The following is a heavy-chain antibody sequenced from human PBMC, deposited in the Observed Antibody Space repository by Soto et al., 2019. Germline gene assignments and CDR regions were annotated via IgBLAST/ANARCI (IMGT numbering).Heavy chain of an antibody. CDR3: AKRTTDWYNQFDS. V-gene: IGHV3-23*01. CDR2: ISGSGGST. D-gene: IGHD1-1*01. CDR1: GFTFSSYG. J-gene: IGHJ4*02. Sequence: PGGSLRLSCAASGFTFSSYGMSWVRQAPGKGLEWVSGISGSGGSTYYADSVKGRFTISRDNSNNTLYLQMNSLRAEDTAVYYFAKRTTDWYNQFDSWGQGTLVTGSS.